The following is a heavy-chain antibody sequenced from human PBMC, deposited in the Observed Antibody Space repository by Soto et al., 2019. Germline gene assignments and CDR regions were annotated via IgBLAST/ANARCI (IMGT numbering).Heavy chain of an antibody. D-gene: IGHD3-10*01. V-gene: IGHV3-66*01. CDR1: AFTVSDAY. Sequence: EVQLVESGGGLVQPAGSLRLSCAVSAFTVSDAYLSWVRQAPGKGLEWVSIIYSGGSTYYADSVKGTFTISRDNSKNTLYLKMNSLRDEATAVYYCAAYVSGCYYRAFDFWGQGTLVTVSS. CDR3: AAYVSGCYYRAFDF. CDR2: IYSGGST. J-gene: IGHJ4*02.